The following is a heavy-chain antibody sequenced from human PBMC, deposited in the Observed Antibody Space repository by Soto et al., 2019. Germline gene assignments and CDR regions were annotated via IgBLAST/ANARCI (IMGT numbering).Heavy chain of an antibody. CDR1: GFTFSSYG. CDR3: ARDPDYGAQGDAFDI. V-gene: IGHV3-33*01. J-gene: IGHJ3*02. Sequence: QVQLVESGGGVVQPGRSLRLSCAASGFTFSSYGMHWVRQAPGKGLEWVAVIWYDGSNKYYADSVKGRFTISRDNSKYTLYLQMNSLRAEDTAVYYCARDPDYGAQGDAFDIWGQGTMVTVSS. D-gene: IGHD4-17*01. CDR2: IWYDGSNK.